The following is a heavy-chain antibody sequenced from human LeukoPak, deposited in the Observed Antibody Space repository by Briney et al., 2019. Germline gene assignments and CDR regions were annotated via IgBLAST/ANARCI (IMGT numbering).Heavy chain of an antibody. D-gene: IGHD4-23*01. CDR1: GGSISSYY. J-gene: IGHJ6*02. Sequence: SETLSLTCTVSGGSISSYYWSWIRQPPGKGLEWIGYIYYSGSTNYNPSLKSRVTISVDTSKNQFSLKLSPVTAADTAVYYCARESRWYYGMDVWGQGTTVTVSS. CDR2: IYYSGST. V-gene: IGHV4-59*01. CDR3: ARESRWYYGMDV.